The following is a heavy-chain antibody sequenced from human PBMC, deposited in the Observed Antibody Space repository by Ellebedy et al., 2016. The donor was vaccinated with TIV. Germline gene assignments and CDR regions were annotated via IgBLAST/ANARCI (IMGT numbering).Heavy chain of an antibody. CDR1: GFTFSLSA. J-gene: IGHJ4*02. CDR2: MTGSGDGT. V-gene: IGHV3-23*01. CDR3: AKNKWLDFYYSGVSY. D-gene: IGHD3-22*01. Sequence: GGSLRLXXAASGFTFSLSAMTWVRQAPGKGLEWVSSMTGSGDGTYYAESVKGRFTMSRDNSKNTLYLQMNSLRVEDTAFYYCAKNKWLDFYYSGVSYWGQGTQVLVSS.